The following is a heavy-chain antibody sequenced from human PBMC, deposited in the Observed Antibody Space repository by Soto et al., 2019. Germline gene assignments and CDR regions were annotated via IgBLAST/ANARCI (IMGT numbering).Heavy chain of an antibody. D-gene: IGHD3-16*01. CDR2: INPNSGGT. Sequence: VASVKVSCKASGYTFTGYYMHWVRQAPGQGLEWMGWINPNSGGTNYAQKFQGRVTMTRDTSISTAYMELSRLRSDDTAVYYCAREAPGGDAFDIWGQGTMVTVSS. J-gene: IGHJ3*02. CDR3: AREAPGGDAFDI. CDR1: GYTFTGYY. V-gene: IGHV1-2*02.